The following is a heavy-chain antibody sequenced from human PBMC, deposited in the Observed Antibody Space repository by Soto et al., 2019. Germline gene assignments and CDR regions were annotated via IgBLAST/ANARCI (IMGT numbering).Heavy chain of an antibody. CDR2: INHSGST. CDR1: GGSFSGYY. D-gene: IGHD6-13*01. J-gene: IGHJ4*02. Sequence: QVQLQQWGAGLLKPSETLSLTCAVYGGSFSGYYWSWIRQPPGKGLEWIGEINHSGSTNYNPSLKSRVTISVDTSKNQFSLKLSSVTAADTAVYYCASQVGYSSSWYRRDYFDYWGQGTLVTVSS. V-gene: IGHV4-34*01. CDR3: ASQVGYSSSWYRRDYFDY.